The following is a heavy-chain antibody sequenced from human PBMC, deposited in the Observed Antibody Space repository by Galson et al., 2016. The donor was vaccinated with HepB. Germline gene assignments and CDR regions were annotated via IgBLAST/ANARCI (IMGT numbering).Heavy chain of an antibody. CDR3: ALRRDITPYRSSWFLDYYYSGMDG. V-gene: IGHV2-5*02. CDR2: IYWDDDK. J-gene: IGHJ6*02. CDR1: GFSLNTRGVG. D-gene: IGHD6-13*01. Sequence: PALVKPTQTLTLTCTFSGFSLNTRGVGVGWIRQPPGKALEWLAVIYWDDDKRYSPSLKSRLTITKDTSKNQVVLSMTNMEPVDTATYYCALRRDITPYRSSWFLDYYYSGMDGWGQGTTVTVSS.